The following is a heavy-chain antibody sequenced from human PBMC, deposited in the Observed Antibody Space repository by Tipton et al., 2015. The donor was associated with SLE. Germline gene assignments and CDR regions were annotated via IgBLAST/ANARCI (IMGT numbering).Heavy chain of an antibody. J-gene: IGHJ4*02. CDR1: GYTFTSYD. CDR3: ARDRSPLIDY. CDR2: MNPNSGNT. Sequence: QSGAEVKKPGASVKVSCKASGYTFTSYDINWVRQATGQGLEWMGWMNPNSGNTGYAQKFQGRVTMTTDTSTSTAYMELRSLRSDDTAVYYCARDRSPLIDYWGQGTLVTVSS. V-gene: IGHV1-8*01.